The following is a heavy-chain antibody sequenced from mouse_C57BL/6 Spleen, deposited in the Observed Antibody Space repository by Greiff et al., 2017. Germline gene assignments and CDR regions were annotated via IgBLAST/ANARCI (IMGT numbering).Heavy chain of an antibody. V-gene: IGHV1-64*01. Sequence: QVQLQQPGAELVKPGASVKLSCKASGYTFTSYWMHWVKQRPGQGLEWIGMIHPNSGSTNYNEKFKSKATLTVDKSSSTAYMQRISLRSEESAVYYCARCWDGYCDVWGTGTTVTVAA. J-gene: IGHJ1*03. CDR1: GYTFTSYW. CDR2: IHPNSGST. D-gene: IGHD4-1*01. CDR3: ARCWDGYCDV.